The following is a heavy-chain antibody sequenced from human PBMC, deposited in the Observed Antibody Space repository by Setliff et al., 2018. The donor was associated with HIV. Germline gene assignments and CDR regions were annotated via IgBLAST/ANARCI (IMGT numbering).Heavy chain of an antibody. CDR2: FNPIFTTP. CDR3: ARGVRVAVVQRGSSFDY. V-gene: IGHV1-69*06. Sequence: SVKVSCKSSGGIFSTSSINWVRQAPGQGLEWMGGFNPIFTTPDYAQKFQDRVTMTADKSTSTAYMELRGLTSEDTAVYFCARGVRVAVVQRGSSFDYWGQGTLVTVSS. CDR1: GGIFSTSS. J-gene: IGHJ4*02. D-gene: IGHD6-19*01.